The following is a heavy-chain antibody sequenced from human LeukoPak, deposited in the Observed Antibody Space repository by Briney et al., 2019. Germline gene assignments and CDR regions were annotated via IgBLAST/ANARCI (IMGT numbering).Heavy chain of an antibody. CDR3: ARDRGDIVVVPAAYDAFDI. V-gene: IGHV4-39*07. Sequence: MSSETLSLTCTVSGGSISSSSYYWGWIRQPPGKGLEWIGSIYYSGSTYYNPSLKSRVTISVDTSKNQFSLKLSSVTAADTAVYYCARDRGDIVVVPAAYDAFDIWGQGTMVTVSS. J-gene: IGHJ3*02. D-gene: IGHD2-2*01. CDR1: GGSISSSSYY. CDR2: IYYSGST.